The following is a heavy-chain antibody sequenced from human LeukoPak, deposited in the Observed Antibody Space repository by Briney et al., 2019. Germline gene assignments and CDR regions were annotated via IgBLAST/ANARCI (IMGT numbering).Heavy chain of an antibody. D-gene: IGHD3-10*01. Sequence: ASVKVSCKASGGTFSSYAISWVRQAPGQGLEWMGWISGYNGNTNYAQKLQGRVTMTTDTSTNTAYMELRSLRSDDTAVYYCARLPRGGLDYWGQGTLVTVSS. CDR2: ISGYNGNT. J-gene: IGHJ4*02. CDR1: GGTFSSYA. CDR3: ARLPRGGLDY. V-gene: IGHV1-18*01.